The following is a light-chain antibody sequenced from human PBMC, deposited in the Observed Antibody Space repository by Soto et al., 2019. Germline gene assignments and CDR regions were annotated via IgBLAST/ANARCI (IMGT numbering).Light chain of an antibody. CDR1: QDISSW. Sequence: DIQMTQSPSSVSASVGDTVTITCRASQDISSWVAWYQQKPGKAPKLLISAASSLQSGVPTRFSGSGSGTDFTLIISGLQPEDVATYFCQQGDSFPFTFGGGTKVEIK. V-gene: IGKV1-12*01. CDR2: AAS. J-gene: IGKJ4*01. CDR3: QQGDSFPFT.